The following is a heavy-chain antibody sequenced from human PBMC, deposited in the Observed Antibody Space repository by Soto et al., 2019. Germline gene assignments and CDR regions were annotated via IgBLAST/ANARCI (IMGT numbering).Heavy chain of an antibody. CDR3: ARRRASDYGGNHHPYYFDR. V-gene: IGHV4-39*01. D-gene: IGHD4-17*01. J-gene: IGHJ4*02. CDR1: GASIITDNYF. CDR2: ISYSGRT. Sequence: PSETLSLTCTVSGASIITDNYFWVWTRQSPRRGLELIGSISYSGRTYDDPSLQSRVTISIDASKNQFSLKLTSVTTADTAVYYCARRRASDYGGNHHPYYFDRWGQGALGTVSS.